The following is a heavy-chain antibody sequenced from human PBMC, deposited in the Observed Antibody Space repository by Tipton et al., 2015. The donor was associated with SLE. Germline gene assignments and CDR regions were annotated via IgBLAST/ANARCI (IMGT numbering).Heavy chain of an antibody. Sequence: TLSLTCAVYGGSFSGYYWSWIRQPPGKGLEWIGEINHSGSTNYNPSLKSRVTISVDTSKNQFSLKLSSVTAADTAVYYCARGPAYWGSTKFDYWGQGALVTVSS. V-gene: IGHV4-34*01. D-gene: IGHD3-16*01. CDR1: GGSFSGYY. J-gene: IGHJ4*02. CDR2: INHSGST. CDR3: ARGPAYWGSTKFDY.